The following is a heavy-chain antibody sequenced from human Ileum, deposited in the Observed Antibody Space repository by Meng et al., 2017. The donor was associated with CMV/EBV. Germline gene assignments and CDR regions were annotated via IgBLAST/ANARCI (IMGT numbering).Heavy chain of an antibody. D-gene: IGHD2-21*02. CDR1: GYTFTDYY. Sequence: ASVKVSCKTSGYTFTDYYIRWFRQAPGQGLEWVGWINPRAGVTNYAQEFQGRVTMTRDTSISTAYMDLTKLTSDDTAVYYCARAIEGVTWLDTWGQGTRVTVSS. J-gene: IGHJ5*02. CDR2: INPRAGVT. V-gene: IGHV1-2*02. CDR3: ARAIEGVTWLDT.